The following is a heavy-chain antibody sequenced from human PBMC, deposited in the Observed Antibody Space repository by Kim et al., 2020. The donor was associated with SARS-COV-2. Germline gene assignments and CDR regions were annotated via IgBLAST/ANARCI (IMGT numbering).Heavy chain of an antibody. V-gene: IGHV3-30*18. CDR3: AKDSRSSGYYYVEGDYFDY. J-gene: IGHJ4*02. CDR1: GFTFSSYG. Sequence: GGSLRLSCAASGFTFSSYGMHWVRQAPGKGLEWVAVISYDGSNKYYADSVKGRFTISRDNSKNTLYLQMNSLRAEDTAVYYCAKDSRSSGYYYVEGDYFDYWGQGTLVTVSS. CDR2: ISYDGSNK. D-gene: IGHD3-22*01.